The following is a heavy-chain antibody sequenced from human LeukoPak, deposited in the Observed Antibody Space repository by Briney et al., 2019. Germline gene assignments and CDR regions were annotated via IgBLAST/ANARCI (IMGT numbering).Heavy chain of an antibody. CDR3: ATEYYGAYNY. D-gene: IGHD4-17*01. CDR1: GFTFTNAW. Sequence: GGSLRLSCAASGFTFTNAWMSWVRQAPGKGLEWVGPIKSKTDGGTTDYAAPVKGRFTISRDDSKDTLYLQMNSLKTEDIAVYYCATEYYGAYNYWGQGSLVTVSS. CDR2: IKSKTDGGTT. V-gene: IGHV3-15*01. J-gene: IGHJ4*02.